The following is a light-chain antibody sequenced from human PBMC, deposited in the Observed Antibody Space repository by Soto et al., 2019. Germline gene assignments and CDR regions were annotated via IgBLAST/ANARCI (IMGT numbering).Light chain of an antibody. Sequence: VMTQSPPSLTVTPGEPASISCRSSQRLLHSNGNTFLDWYVQKPGQSPQLLIYLGSNRASGVPDRVSGSEAGTDFTLKISRVEAEDVGVYYCMQALQTPYTVGQGTKLEIK. CDR2: LGS. V-gene: IGKV2-28*01. CDR3: MQALQTPYT. CDR1: QRLLHSNGNTF. J-gene: IGKJ2*01.